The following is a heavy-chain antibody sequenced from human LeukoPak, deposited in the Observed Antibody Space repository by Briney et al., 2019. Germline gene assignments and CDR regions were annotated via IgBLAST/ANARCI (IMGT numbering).Heavy chain of an antibody. CDR2: IKEDGTEK. Sequence: AGSLRLSCAASGFTFSHYWMSWVRQAPGRGLEWVANIKEDGTEKYYVDSVKGRFTISRDNAKNSLYLQMNSLRAEDTAVYYCARDRTAYVYWGQGTVVTVSS. CDR1: GFTFSHYW. CDR3: ARDRTAYVY. D-gene: IGHD1-1*01. V-gene: IGHV3-7*05. J-gene: IGHJ4*02.